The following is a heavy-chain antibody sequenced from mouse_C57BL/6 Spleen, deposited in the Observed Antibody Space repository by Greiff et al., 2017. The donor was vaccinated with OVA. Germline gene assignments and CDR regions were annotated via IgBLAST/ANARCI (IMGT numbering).Heavy chain of an antibody. V-gene: IGHV1-80*01. D-gene: IGHD2-1*01. CDR2: IYPGDGDT. Sequence: QVQLQQSGAELVKPGASVKISCKASGYAFSIYWMNWVKQRPGKGLEWIGQIYPGDGDTNYNGKFKGKATLTADKSSSTAYMQLSSLTSEDSAVYFCARWGGNYDYYYAMDYWGQGTSVTVSS. J-gene: IGHJ4*01. CDR1: GYAFSIYW. CDR3: ARWGGNYDYYYAMDY.